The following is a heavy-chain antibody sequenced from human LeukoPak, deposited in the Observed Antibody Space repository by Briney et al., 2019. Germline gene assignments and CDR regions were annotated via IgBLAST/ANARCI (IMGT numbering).Heavy chain of an antibody. J-gene: IGHJ4*02. V-gene: IGHV3-21*06. CDR3: ARVSTAVSLAIDY. D-gene: IGHD6-13*01. CDR1: GFTFSNYN. Sequence: GGSLRLPCAASGFTFSNYNMNWVRQAPGKGLEWVSVISSSSRYMYYADSVKGRFTISRDNAKNSLYLRMNSLRADDTAVCYCARVSTAVSLAIDYWGQGTLVTVST. CDR2: ISSSSRYM.